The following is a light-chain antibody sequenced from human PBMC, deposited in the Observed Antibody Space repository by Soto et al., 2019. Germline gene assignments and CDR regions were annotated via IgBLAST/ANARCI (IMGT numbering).Light chain of an antibody. CDR1: QSVSSN. CDR2: GAS. J-gene: IGKJ1*01. V-gene: IGKV3-15*01. Sequence: EIVMTQSAATLSVSPGERATLSWRASQSVSSNLAWYQQKPGQAPRLLIYGASTRATGIPARFSGSGYGTEFTLTISSLQSEDFAVYYCQQYNNWPGTFGQGTKVDIK. CDR3: QQYNNWPGT.